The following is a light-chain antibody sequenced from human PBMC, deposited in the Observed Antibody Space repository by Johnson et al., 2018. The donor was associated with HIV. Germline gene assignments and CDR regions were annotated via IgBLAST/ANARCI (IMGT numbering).Light chain of an antibody. J-gene: IGLJ1*01. CDR2: DNN. Sequence: SVLTQPPSVSAAPGQRVTISCSGSSSNIGNNYVSWYQQLPGTAPKLLIYDNNKRPSGIPDRFSGSKSGTSATLGITALQTGDEADYYCGTWDSSLSAYVFGTGTKVTVL. CDR1: SSNIGNNY. V-gene: IGLV1-51*01. CDR3: GTWDSSLSAYV.